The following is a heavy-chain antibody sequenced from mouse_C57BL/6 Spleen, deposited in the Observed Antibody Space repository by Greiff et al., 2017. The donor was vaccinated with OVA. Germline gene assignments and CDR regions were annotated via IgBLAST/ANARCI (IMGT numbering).Heavy chain of an antibody. D-gene: IGHD2-4*01. CDR2: IRSKSNNYAT. CDR3: VRRNYGAMDY. J-gene: IGHJ4*01. CDR1: GFSFNTYA. Sequence: EVQVVESGGGLVQPKGSLKLSCAASGFSFNTYAMNWVRQAPGKGLEWVARIRSKSNNYATYYADSVKDRFTISRDDSESMLYLQMNNLKTEDTAMYYCVRRNYGAMDYWGQGTSVTVSS. V-gene: IGHV10-1*01.